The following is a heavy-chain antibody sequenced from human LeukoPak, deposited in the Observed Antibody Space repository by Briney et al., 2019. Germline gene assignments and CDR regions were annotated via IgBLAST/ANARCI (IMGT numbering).Heavy chain of an antibody. J-gene: IGHJ4*02. D-gene: IGHD6-19*01. Sequence: PGGSLRLSCAASGFTFSSYAMSWVRQAPGKGLEWVSGISGSGGSTHYADSVKGRFTISRDNSKKTLYLQMNSLRAEDTAVYYCAKDQGSSGWFVRDDYWGQGTLVTVPS. V-gene: IGHV3-23*01. CDR1: GFTFSSYA. CDR2: ISGSGGST. CDR3: AKDQGSSGWFVRDDY.